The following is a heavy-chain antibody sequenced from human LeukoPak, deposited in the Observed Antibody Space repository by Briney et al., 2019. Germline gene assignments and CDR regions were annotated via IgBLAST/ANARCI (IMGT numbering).Heavy chain of an antibody. CDR1: GYTLTELS. V-gene: IGHV1-24*01. J-gene: IGHJ4*02. Sequence: AASVKVSCKVSGYTLTELSIHWVRQAPGKGLEWMGGFDPEDGETIYAQKFQGRVTMTEDTSTDTAYMELSSLRSEDTAVYYCATHGGHSSSWYSFDYWGQGTLVPVSS. D-gene: IGHD6-13*01. CDR2: FDPEDGET. CDR3: ATHGGHSSSWYSFDY.